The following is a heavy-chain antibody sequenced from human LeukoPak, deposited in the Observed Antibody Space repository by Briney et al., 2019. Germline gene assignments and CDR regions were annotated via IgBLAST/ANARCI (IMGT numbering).Heavy chain of an antibody. J-gene: IGHJ4*02. CDR2: IYYSGST. V-gene: IGHV4-59*12. CDR1: GGSISNYF. D-gene: IGHD3-22*01. Sequence: SETLSLTCTVSGGSISNYFWSWIRQPPGKGLEWIGHIYYSGSTNYNPSLKSRVTISLDTSKNQFSLKLTSVTAADTAVYYCARDGPTYYYDSSGYRPTDYWGQGTLVTVSS. CDR3: ARDGPTYYYDSSGYRPTDY.